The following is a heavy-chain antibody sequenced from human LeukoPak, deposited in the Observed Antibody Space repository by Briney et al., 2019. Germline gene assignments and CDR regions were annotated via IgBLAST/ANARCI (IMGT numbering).Heavy chain of an antibody. Sequence: GGSLRLSCAASGFTFDDYGMSWVRQAPGKGLEWVSGINWNGGSTGYADSVKGRFTISRDNAKNSLYLQMNSLRAEDTALYYCARGISYSSSWCGYYFDYWGQGTLVTVSS. V-gene: IGHV3-20*04. D-gene: IGHD6-13*01. CDR1: GFTFDDYG. J-gene: IGHJ4*02. CDR3: ARGISYSSSWCGYYFDY. CDR2: INWNGGST.